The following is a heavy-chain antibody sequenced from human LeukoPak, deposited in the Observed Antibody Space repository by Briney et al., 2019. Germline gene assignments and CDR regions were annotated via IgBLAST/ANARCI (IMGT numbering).Heavy chain of an antibody. Sequence: ASVKLSCTASGYTFTSYGISWVRQAPGQGLEWMGWINPNSGGTNYAQKFQGRVTMTRDTSISTAYMELSRLRSDDTAVYYCARADSSGYYRLFDYWGQGTLVTVSS. D-gene: IGHD3-22*01. V-gene: IGHV1-2*02. CDR2: INPNSGGT. CDR1: GYTFTSYG. CDR3: ARADSSGYYRLFDY. J-gene: IGHJ4*02.